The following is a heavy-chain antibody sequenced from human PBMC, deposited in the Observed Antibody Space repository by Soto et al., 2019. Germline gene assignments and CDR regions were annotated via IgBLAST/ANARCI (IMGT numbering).Heavy chain of an antibody. CDR3: ASDQRGSGDESSFDY. V-gene: IGHV4-59*01. J-gene: IGHJ4*02. CDR1: GGSISSYY. D-gene: IGHD3-16*01. CDR2: IYYSGST. Sequence: SETLSLTCTVSGGSISSYYGSWIRQPPGKGLEWIGYIYYSGSTNYNPSLKSRVTISVDTSKNQFSLKLSSVTAADTAVYYCASDQRGSGDESSFDYWGQGTLGTVS.